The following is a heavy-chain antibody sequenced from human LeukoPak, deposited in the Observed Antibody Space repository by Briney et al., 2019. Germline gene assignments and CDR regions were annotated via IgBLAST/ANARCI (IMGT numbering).Heavy chain of an antibody. CDR1: GFTFTSSA. CDR2: IVVGSGNT. Sequence: SVKVSCKASGFTFTSSAMQWVRQARGQRLEWIGWIVVGSGNTNYAQKFQERVTITRDMSTSTAYMELSRLRSDDTAVYYCARDAGGSYSIDYWGQGTLVTVSS. J-gene: IGHJ4*02. CDR3: ARDAGGSYSIDY. D-gene: IGHD1-26*01. V-gene: IGHV1-58*02.